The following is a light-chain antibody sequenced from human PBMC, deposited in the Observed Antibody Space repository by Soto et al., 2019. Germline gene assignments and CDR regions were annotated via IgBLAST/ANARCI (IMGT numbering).Light chain of an antibody. CDR3: QQLSTYPST. J-gene: IGKJ4*01. V-gene: IGKV1-9*01. Sequence: DIQMTQSPSSLSASVGDRVTITCRASQTISNYLNWYQQKPGKAPKLLIFAASTLQSGVPSRFSGSGSGTDFTLTISSLQAEDFATYYCQQLSTYPSTFGGGTKVDIK. CDR1: QTISNY. CDR2: AAS.